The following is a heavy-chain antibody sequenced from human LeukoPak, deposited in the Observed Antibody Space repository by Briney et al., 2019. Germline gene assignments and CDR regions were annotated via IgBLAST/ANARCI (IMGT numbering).Heavy chain of an antibody. J-gene: IGHJ4*02. Sequence: SETLSLTCTVSGGSISSYYWSWIRQPPGKGLEWIGYIYYSGSTNYNPSLKSRVTMSVDTSKNQLSLKLSSVTAADTAVYYCARGYFDSSGYYYFDYWGQGTLVTVSS. CDR1: GGSISSYY. D-gene: IGHD3-22*01. CDR2: IYYSGST. V-gene: IGHV4-59*12. CDR3: ARGYFDSSGYYYFDY.